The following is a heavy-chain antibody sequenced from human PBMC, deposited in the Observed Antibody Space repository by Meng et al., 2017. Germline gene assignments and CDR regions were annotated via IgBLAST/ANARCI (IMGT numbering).Heavy chain of an antibody. CDR2: IYYSGST. D-gene: IGHD1-26*01. V-gene: IGHV4-59*01. CDR1: GGSISSYY. Sequence: VQLQESGPGPVKPSETLPLPCTVSGGSISSYYWSWIRQPPGKGLEWIGYIYYSGSTNYNPSLKSRVTISVDTSKNQFSLKLSSVTAADTAVYYCARDHSGSYPNWGQGTLVTVSS. CDR3: ARDHSGSYPN. J-gene: IGHJ4*02.